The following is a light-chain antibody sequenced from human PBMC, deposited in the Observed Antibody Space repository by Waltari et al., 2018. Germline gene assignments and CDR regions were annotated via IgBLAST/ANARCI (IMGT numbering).Light chain of an antibody. CDR1: QNIYSN. CDR2: AAS. J-gene: IGKJ2*03. CDR3: QHYYDNPYS. Sequence: IQMTQSPSALSASVGDRVTISCRASQNIYSNLAWYQQKPGKAPKLLIYAASSLQSGIPSRFSGSGSGTDFTLTISGLQPEDSATYYCQHYYDNPYSFGQGTKVRSN. V-gene: IGKV1-6*01.